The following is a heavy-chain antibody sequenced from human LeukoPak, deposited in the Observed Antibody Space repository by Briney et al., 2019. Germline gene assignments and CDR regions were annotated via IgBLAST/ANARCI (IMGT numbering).Heavy chain of an antibody. CDR2: INHSGST. J-gene: IGHJ4*02. D-gene: IGHD2-15*01. CDR1: GGSISSGGYY. V-gene: IGHV4-30-2*01. Sequence: SQTLSLTCTVSGGSISSGGYYWSWIRQPPGKGLEWIGYINHSGSTYYNPSLKSRVTITVDRSKNQFPLKLSSVTAADTAVYYCARDRSGSCYFDYWGQGTLVTVSS. CDR3: ARDRSGSCYFDY.